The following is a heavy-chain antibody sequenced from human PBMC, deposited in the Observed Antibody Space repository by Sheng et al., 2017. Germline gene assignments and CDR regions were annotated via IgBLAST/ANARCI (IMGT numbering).Heavy chain of an antibody. Sequence: QVQLQQWGAGLLKPSETLSLTCAVYGGSFSGYYWSWIRQPPGKGLEWIGEINHSGSTNYNPSLKSRVTISVDTSKNQFSLKLSSVTAADTAVYYCARHIGAMVRRNWFDPWGQGTLVTVSS. CDR3: ARHIGAMVRRNWFDP. V-gene: IGHV4-34*01. J-gene: IGHJ5*02. D-gene: IGHD3-10*01. CDR1: GGSFSGYY. CDR2: INHSGST.